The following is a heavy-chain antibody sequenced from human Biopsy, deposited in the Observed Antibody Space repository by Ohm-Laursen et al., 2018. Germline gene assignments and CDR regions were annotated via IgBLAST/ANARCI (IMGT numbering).Heavy chain of an antibody. D-gene: IGHD2-21*01. J-gene: IGHJ6*02. CDR3: VRGVDCYDPYHYYALDV. CDR1: GDSISSGVYY. Sequence: SETLSLTCTVSGDSISSGVYYWNWFRQPPGKGLEWIGEINHSGRTNSNPSLKSRVTISVDTSKNQFSLKVRSVTAADTAGYYCVRGVDCYDPYHYYALDVWGQGTTVIVSS. CDR2: INHSGRT. V-gene: IGHV4-34*01.